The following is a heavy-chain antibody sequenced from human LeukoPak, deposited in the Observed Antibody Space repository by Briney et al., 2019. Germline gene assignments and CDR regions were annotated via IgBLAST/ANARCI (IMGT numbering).Heavy chain of an antibody. Sequence: ASVKVSCKASGGTFSSYAISWVRQAPGQGLEWMGGIIPIFGTANYAQKFQGRVTITTDESTSTAYMELSSLRSEDTAVYYRARLLWAARVYYFDYWGQGTLVTVSS. CDR1: GGTFSSYA. CDR3: ARLLWAARVYYFDY. J-gene: IGHJ4*02. V-gene: IGHV1-69*05. CDR2: IIPIFGTA. D-gene: IGHD6-6*01.